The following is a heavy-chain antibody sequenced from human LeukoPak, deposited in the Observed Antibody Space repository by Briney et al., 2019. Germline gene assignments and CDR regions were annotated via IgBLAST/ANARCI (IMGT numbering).Heavy chain of an antibody. CDR1: GLSFSTYS. CDR3: ARETPYSNTWTDFDF. J-gene: IGHJ4*02. V-gene: IGHV3-21*01. Sequence: GGSLRLSCAASGLSFSTYSMNWVRQAPGKGLEWVSSISSSSIYRYYADSVKGRFTISRDNAKKSLYLQMNSLRAEDTAVYYCARETPYSNTWTDFDFWGQGTLVTVSS. CDR2: ISSSSIYR. D-gene: IGHD6-13*01.